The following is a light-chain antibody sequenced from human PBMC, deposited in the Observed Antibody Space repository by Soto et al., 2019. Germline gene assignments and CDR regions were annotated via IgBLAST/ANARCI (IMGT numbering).Light chain of an antibody. V-gene: IGKV3-20*01. CDR1: QSVSSSY. J-gene: IGKJ1*01. CDR2: GAS. Sequence: EIVLTQSPGTLSLSPGERATLSCRASQSVSSSYLAWYQQKPGQAPRLLIYGASSRATGIPDRFSGSGSGTDFPITISRLEPEDCAVYYCQQYGSSPRTFGQGTKVEIK. CDR3: QQYGSSPRT.